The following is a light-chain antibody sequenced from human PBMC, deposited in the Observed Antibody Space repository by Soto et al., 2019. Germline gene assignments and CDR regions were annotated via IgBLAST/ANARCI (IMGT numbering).Light chain of an antibody. J-gene: IGKJ1*01. CDR3: QQYDSYSWT. CDR1: QSISSW. Sequence: DIQMTQSPSTLSASVGDIVTSTCRASQSISSWLAWYQQKPGKAPKLLIYDASSLESGVPSRFSGSGSGTEFTLTISSLQTDDFASYYCQQYDSYSWTFGQGTKVDIK. V-gene: IGKV1-5*01. CDR2: DAS.